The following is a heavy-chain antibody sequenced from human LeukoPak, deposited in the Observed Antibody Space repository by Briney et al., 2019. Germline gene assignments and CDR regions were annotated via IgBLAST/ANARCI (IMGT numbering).Heavy chain of an antibody. V-gene: IGHV4-39*01. Sequence: TSETLSLTCSVSGGSVSSSTYDWGWIRQPPGKGLEWIGNIYYSWTTYYNPSLKSRVTISIDTSKKQFSLKLTSVTAADSAVYYCVRRVLSFSRPSNFDYWGQGILVTLSS. D-gene: IGHD2-2*01. CDR3: VRRVLSFSRPSNFDY. CDR1: GGSVSSSTYD. CDR2: IYYSWTT. J-gene: IGHJ4*02.